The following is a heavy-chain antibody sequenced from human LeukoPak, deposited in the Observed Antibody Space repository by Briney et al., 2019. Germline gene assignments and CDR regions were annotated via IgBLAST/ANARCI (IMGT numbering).Heavy chain of an antibody. CDR2: FSGNGNT. V-gene: IGHV3-23*01. CDR3: AKAYGQLLYYYYYYMDV. Sequence: PGGSLRLSCAVSGFTFSSSAMSWVRQAPGKGLQWVSTFSGNGNTYYADSVKGRFTISRDNAKNTLYLQMNSLRAEDTAVYYCAKAYGQLLYYYYYYMDVWGKGTTVTVSS. D-gene: IGHD2-2*01. J-gene: IGHJ6*03. CDR1: GFTFSSSA.